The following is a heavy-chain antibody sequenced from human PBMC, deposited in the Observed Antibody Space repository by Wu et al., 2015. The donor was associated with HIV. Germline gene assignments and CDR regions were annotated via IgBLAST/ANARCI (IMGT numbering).Heavy chain of an antibody. CDR1: RDSFSRFA. D-gene: IGHD3-10*01. Sequence: QVQLVQSGTEIKKPGSSVKVSCRASRDSFSRFAITWMRQAPGQGLECMGKITPILGSTVYTQKFQDRVTITADESTSTSYMELSSLTSEDTAVYYCAREVGAMLANWLDPWGQGTLVIVSS. CDR2: ITPILGST. J-gene: IGHJ5*02. CDR3: AREVGAMLANWLDP. V-gene: IGHV1-69*11.